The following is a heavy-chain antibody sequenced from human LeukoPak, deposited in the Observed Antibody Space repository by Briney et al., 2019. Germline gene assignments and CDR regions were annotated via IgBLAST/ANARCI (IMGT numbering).Heavy chain of an antibody. J-gene: IGHJ4*02. CDR1: GFTFSSYA. CDR2: ISSSASTI. CDR3: AKTGPYSSSWYFDY. D-gene: IGHD6-13*01. Sequence: GGSLRLSCAASGFTFSSYALNWVRQAPGKGLEWVSYISSSASTIYYADSVKGRFTISRDNAKNSLYLQMNSLRAEDTAVYYCAKTGPYSSSWYFDYWGQGTLVTVSS. V-gene: IGHV3-48*04.